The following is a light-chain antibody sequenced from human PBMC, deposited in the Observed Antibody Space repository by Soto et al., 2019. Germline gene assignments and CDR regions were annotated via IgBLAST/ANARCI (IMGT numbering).Light chain of an antibody. J-gene: IGKJ1*01. CDR1: QSVSSSY. Sequence: EIVLTQSPGTLSLSPGETATLSCRASQSVSSSYLAWYQQKPGQAPRLLIYGASSRATGIPDRFSGSGSGTCFTLTISRLEPEDVAVYYCQQYDSSPRTFGQGTKVEIK. CDR2: GAS. CDR3: QQYDSSPRT. V-gene: IGKV3-20*01.